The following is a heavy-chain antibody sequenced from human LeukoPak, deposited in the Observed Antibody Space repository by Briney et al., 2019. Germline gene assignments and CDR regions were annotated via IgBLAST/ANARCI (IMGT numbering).Heavy chain of an antibody. CDR1: GGTFSRYA. CDR3: ARAKSYMTTVTTTRVDAFDI. Sequence: SVTVSCKASGGTFSRYAISWVRQAPGQGLEWMGGIIAIFGTAKYAQKFQGRVTINADKYTRTDYMGLSSLTSEDTAVYYCARAKSYMTTVTTTRVDAFDIWGQGTMVTVSS. CDR2: IIAIFGTA. J-gene: IGHJ3*02. V-gene: IGHV1-69*06. D-gene: IGHD4-17*01.